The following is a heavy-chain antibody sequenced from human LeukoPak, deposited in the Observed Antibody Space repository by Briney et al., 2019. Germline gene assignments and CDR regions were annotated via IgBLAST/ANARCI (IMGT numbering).Heavy chain of an antibody. Sequence: GGSLRLSCAASGFTVSSNYMSWVRQAPGKGLEWVSLIYTGGSTYYADSVKGRFTISRDNSKNTLSLQMNSLRAEDTAVYYCARLLYYDFYAFDIWGQGTTVTVSS. D-gene: IGHD3-22*01. CDR3: ARLLYYDFYAFDI. CDR2: IYTGGST. CDR1: GFTVSSNY. V-gene: IGHV3-66*04. J-gene: IGHJ3*02.